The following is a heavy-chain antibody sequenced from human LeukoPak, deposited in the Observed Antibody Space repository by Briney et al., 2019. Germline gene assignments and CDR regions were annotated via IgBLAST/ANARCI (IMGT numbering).Heavy chain of an antibody. CDR3: ARVRGDYYMDV. V-gene: IGHV3-74*01. CDR2: ITSDGSST. CDR1: GFIFSSYW. D-gene: IGHD2-15*01. Sequence: GGSLRLSGAASGFIFSSYWMHWVRQAPGKGLVWVSRITSDGSSTTYGDSVKGRFTISRDNAKNTLYLQMNSLRAEDTAVYYCARVRGDYYMDVWGKGTTVTVSS. J-gene: IGHJ6*03.